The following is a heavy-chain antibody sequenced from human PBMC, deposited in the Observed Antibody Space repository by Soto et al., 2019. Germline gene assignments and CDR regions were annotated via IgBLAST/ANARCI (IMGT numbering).Heavy chain of an antibody. CDR2: INAGNGNT. D-gene: IGHD2-2*02. CDR1: GYTFTSYA. V-gene: IGHV1-3*01. Sequence: ASVKVSCKASGYTFTSYAMHWVRQAPGQRLEWMGWINAGNGNTKYSQKFQGRVTITRDTSASTAYMELSSLRSEDTAVYYCASTGGARCSSTSCYTFDPWGQGTLVTVSS. CDR3: ASTGGARCSSTSCYTFDP. J-gene: IGHJ5*02.